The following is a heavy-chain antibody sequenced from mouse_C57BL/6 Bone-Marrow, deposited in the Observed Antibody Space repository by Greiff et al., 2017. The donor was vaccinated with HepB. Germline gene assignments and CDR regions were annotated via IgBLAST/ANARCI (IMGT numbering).Heavy chain of an antibody. V-gene: IGHV1-53*01. CDR2: INPSNGGT. Sequence: QVQLQQPGPELVKPGASVKLSCKASGYTFTSYWMHWVKQRPGQGLEWIGNINPSNGGTNYNEKFKSKATLTVDKSSSTAYMQLSSLTSEDSAVYYCASDITTVRDYYAMDYWGQGTSVTVSS. CDR1: GYTFTSYW. D-gene: IGHD1-1*01. J-gene: IGHJ4*01. CDR3: ASDITTVRDYYAMDY.